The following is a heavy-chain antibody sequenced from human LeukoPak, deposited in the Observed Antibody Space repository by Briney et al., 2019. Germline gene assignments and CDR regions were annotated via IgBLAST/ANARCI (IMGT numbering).Heavy chain of an antibody. CDR3: ARVRRYCSGGSCPNWFDP. CDR2: INPSGSST. J-gene: IGHJ5*02. Sequence: GASVKVSCKASGYTFTSYYMHWVRQAPGQGLEWMGIINPSGSSTSYAQKFQGRVTMTRDTSTSTVYMELSSLRSEDMAVYYCARVRRYCSGGSCPNWFDPWGQGTLVTVSS. CDR1: GYTFTSYY. V-gene: IGHV1-46*01. D-gene: IGHD2-15*01.